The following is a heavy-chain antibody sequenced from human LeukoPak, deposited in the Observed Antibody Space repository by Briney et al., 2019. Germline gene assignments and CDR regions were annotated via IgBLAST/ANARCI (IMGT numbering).Heavy chain of an antibody. V-gene: IGHV4-39*01. CDR1: GGSISSSGYY. CDR3: ARHEYSGSYYGLSWFDP. CDR2: IYYSENT. J-gene: IGHJ5*02. Sequence: NPSETLSLTCTVSGGSISSSGYYWGWLRQPPGKGLEWIASIYYSENTHYNPSLKSRVTISVDTSKNQRSLKLSSLTAADTAVYYCARHEYSGSYYGLSWFDPWGQGTLVTVSS. D-gene: IGHD1-26*01.